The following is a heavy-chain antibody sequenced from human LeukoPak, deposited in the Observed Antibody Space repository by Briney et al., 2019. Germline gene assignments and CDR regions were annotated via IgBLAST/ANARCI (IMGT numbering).Heavy chain of an antibody. CDR2: IYYSGST. J-gene: IGHJ5*02. CDR3: AREGSTSGNWFDP. D-gene: IGHD2-2*01. V-gene: IGHV4-59*12. CDR1: GDSISSYY. Sequence: SETLSLTCTVSGDSISSYYWNWIRQPPGKGLEWVGFIYYSGSTNYNPSLKSRVTISVDTPKNQFSLKLSSVTAADTAVYYCAREGSTSGNWFDPWGQGTLVTVSS.